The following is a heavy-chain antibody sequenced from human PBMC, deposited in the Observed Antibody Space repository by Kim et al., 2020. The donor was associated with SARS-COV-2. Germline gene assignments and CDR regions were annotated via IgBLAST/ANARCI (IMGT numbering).Heavy chain of an antibody. CDR3: ARHPSSQGIAVDGRYFHY. CDR2: VSGGGQNT. D-gene: IGHD6-19*01. V-gene: IGHV3-23*01. Sequence: GGSLRLSCAASAFSLSSYDMSWVRQVPGKGMEWVSAVSGGGQNTYYADSVRGRFTISRDTSRNTLYLQMNGLSTEDTAVYYCARHPSSQGIAVDGRYFHYWGRGAPVTVSP. J-gene: IGHJ4*02. CDR1: AFSLSSYD.